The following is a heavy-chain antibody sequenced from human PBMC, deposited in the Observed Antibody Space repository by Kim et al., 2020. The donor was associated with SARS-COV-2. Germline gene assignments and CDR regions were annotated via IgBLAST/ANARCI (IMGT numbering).Heavy chain of an antibody. CDR1: GYSISSGYY. CDR2: IYHSGST. Sequence: SETLSLTCTVSGYSISSGYYWGWIRQPPGKGLEWIGSIYHSGSTYYNPSLKSRVTISVDTSKNQFSLKLSSVTAADTAVYYCARVLSLLSFAGWGQGTLVTVSS. D-gene: IGHD3-10*01. J-gene: IGHJ4*02. CDR3: ARVLSLLSFAG. V-gene: IGHV4-38-2*02.